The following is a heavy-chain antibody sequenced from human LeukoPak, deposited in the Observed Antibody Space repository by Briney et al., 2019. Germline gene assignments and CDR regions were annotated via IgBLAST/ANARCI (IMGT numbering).Heavy chain of an antibody. CDR3: ATRPSASPFAY. CDR2: ISPDSVGT. V-gene: IGHV1-2*02. CDR1: GYTFTGYY. D-gene: IGHD3-3*01. Sequence: ASVKVSCKASGYTFTGYYIHWVRQAPGQGLEWMGWISPDSVGTNYAQKFQGRVTMTRDTSISTAYMELSSLRSDDTAVYYCATRPSASPFAYWGQGTLVTVSS. J-gene: IGHJ4*02.